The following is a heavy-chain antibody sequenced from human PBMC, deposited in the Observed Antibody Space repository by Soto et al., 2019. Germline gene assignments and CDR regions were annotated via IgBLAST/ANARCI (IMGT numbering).Heavy chain of an antibody. J-gene: IGHJ6*02. V-gene: IGHV1-69*02. Sequence: SVKVSCKASGGTFSSYTISWVRQAPGQGLEWMGRIIPILGIANYAQKFQGRVTITADKSTSTAYMELSSLRSEDTAVYYCARGRKGDYYDSSGYQSKNYYYGMDVWGQGTTVTVS. CDR1: GGTFSSYT. CDR3: ARGRKGDYYDSSGYQSKNYYYGMDV. D-gene: IGHD3-22*01. CDR2: IIPILGIA.